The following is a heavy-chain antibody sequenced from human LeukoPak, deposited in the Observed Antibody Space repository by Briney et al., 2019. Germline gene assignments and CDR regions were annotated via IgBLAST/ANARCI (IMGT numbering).Heavy chain of an antibody. J-gene: IGHJ4*02. Sequence: GRSLRLSCAASGFTFSSYAMHWVRQAPGKGLEWVAVISYDGSNKYYADSVKGRFTISRDNSRNTLYLQVDSPRAEDTAVYYCAIPGIAAAGETYLDYWGQGTLVTVSS. CDR3: AIPGIAAAGETYLDY. CDR2: ISYDGSNK. D-gene: IGHD6-13*01. V-gene: IGHV3-30*04. CDR1: GFTFSSYA.